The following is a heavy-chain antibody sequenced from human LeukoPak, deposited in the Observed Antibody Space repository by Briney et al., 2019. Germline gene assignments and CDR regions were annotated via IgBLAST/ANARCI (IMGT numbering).Heavy chain of an antibody. CDR1: GYTFTSYA. Sequence: EASVKVSCKASGYTFTSYAMNWVRQAPGQGLEWMGWINTNTGNPTYAQGFTGRFVFCLDTSVSTAYLQISSLKAEDTAVYYCARRGIQLWSDAFDIWGQGTMVTVSS. CDR2: INTNTGNP. V-gene: IGHV7-4-1*02. J-gene: IGHJ3*02. D-gene: IGHD5-18*01. CDR3: ARRGIQLWSDAFDI.